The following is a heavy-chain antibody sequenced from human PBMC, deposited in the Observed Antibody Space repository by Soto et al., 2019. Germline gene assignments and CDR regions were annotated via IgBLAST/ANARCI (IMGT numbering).Heavy chain of an antibody. D-gene: IGHD5-12*01. CDR1: GFTFSNAW. V-gene: IGHV3-15*01. CDR3: TTATLIYVDIVATTVDY. J-gene: IGHJ4*02. Sequence: GGSLRLSCAASGFTFSNAWMSWVRQAPGKGLEWVGRIKSKTDGGTTDYAAPVKGRFTISRDDSKNTLYLQMNSLKTEDTAVYYCTTATLIYVDIVATTVDYWGQGTLVTVSS. CDR2: IKSKTDGGTT.